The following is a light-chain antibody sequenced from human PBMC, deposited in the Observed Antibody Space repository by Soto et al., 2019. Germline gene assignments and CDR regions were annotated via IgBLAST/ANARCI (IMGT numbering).Light chain of an antibody. V-gene: IGKV3-15*01. Sequence: IVLTQSASTLSVSPGERATLSCGASQSVGRSLAWYQQKNGQAPRLLIYGTSARATGIPATFSGSGYGTEFNLTISSLQSEDFALYYCQQYNDWPLTFGQGTKVDIK. CDR1: QSVGRS. CDR2: GTS. CDR3: QQYNDWPLT. J-gene: IGKJ1*01.